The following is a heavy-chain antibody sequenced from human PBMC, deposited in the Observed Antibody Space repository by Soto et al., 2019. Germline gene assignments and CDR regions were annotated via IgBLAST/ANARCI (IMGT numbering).Heavy chain of an antibody. CDR2: ISPSGST. CDR3: ATIGIVGSTSVDY. J-gene: IGHJ4*02. Sequence: QVQLQESGPGLVKPSETLSLTCTVSGGSVSSRSYHWSWVRQPPGKGLEWIGSISPSGSTNHDPSLTSRVSVSVDTSENQFSLTLSSVTAADTALYYCATIGIVGSTSVDYWGQGILVTVSS. V-gene: IGHV4-61*01. D-gene: IGHD1-26*01. CDR1: GGSVSSRSYH.